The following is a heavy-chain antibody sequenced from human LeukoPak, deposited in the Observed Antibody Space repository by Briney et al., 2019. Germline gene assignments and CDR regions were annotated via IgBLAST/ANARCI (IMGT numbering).Heavy chain of an antibody. J-gene: IGHJ4*02. CDR3: AREARGWYNDY. D-gene: IGHD6-19*01. CDR2: INPNSGGT. Sequence: GASVKVSCKASGYTFTGYYMHWVRQAPGQGLEWMGWINPNSGGTNYAQKFQGRVTMTTDTSTSTAYMELRSLRSDDTAVYYCAREARGWYNDYWGQGTLVTVSS. CDR1: GYTFTGYY. V-gene: IGHV1-2*02.